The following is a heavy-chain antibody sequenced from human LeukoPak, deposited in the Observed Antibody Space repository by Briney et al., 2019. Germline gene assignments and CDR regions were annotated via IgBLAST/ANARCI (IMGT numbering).Heavy chain of an antibody. D-gene: IGHD6-13*01. CDR3: ARDLEAANTYYFDY. Sequence: GGSLRLSCAASGFTVSSSYMSWVRQAPGKGLDWVSIISSAGTTYYADSVKGRFTISRDNSKNTVYLQVNSLRDEDTAVYYCARDLEAANTYYFDYWDQGTMVTVSS. CDR1: GFTVSSSY. V-gene: IGHV3-66*01. CDR2: ISSAGTT. J-gene: IGHJ4*02.